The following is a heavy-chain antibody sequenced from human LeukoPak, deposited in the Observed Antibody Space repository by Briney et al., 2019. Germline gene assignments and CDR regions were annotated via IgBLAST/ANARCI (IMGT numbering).Heavy chain of an antibody. V-gene: IGHV1-24*01. Sequence: GASVHVSCKVSGYTLTELSMHWVRQAPGKGLEWTGGFDPEDGETIYAQKFQGRVTMTEDTSTDTAYMELSSLRSEDTAVYYCATWPLYSSGWSGGYWGQGTLVTVSS. CDR1: GYTLTELS. J-gene: IGHJ4*02. CDR3: ATWPLYSSGWSGGY. CDR2: FDPEDGET. D-gene: IGHD6-19*01.